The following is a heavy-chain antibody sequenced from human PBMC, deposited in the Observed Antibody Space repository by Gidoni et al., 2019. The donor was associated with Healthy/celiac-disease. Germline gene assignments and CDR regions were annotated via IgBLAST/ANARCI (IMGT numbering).Heavy chain of an antibody. CDR2: IYPGDSDT. V-gene: IGHV5-51*01. CDR1: GYSFTSYW. CDR3: ARLQQWLDAVYAFDI. J-gene: IGHJ3*02. Sequence: EVQLVQSGAEVKKPGESLKISCKGSGYSFTSYWIGWVRQMPGKGLEWMGIIYPGDSDTRYSPSFQGQVTISADKSISTAYLQWSSLKASDTAMYYCARLQQWLDAVYAFDIWGQGTMVTVSS. D-gene: IGHD6-19*01.